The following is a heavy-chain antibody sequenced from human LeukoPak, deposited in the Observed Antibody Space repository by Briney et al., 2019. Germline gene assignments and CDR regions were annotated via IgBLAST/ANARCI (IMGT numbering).Heavy chain of an antibody. Sequence: PGGSLRLSCAASGFTFSNYAMSWVRQAPGKGLEWVSSISSSSSYIYYADSVRGRFTISRDNAKNSLYLQMNSLRAEDTAVYYCARDSGWYYYYYYYMDVWGKGTTVTISS. CDR1: GFTFSNYA. J-gene: IGHJ6*03. V-gene: IGHV3-21*01. D-gene: IGHD6-19*01. CDR3: ARDSGWYYYYYYYMDV. CDR2: ISSSSSYI.